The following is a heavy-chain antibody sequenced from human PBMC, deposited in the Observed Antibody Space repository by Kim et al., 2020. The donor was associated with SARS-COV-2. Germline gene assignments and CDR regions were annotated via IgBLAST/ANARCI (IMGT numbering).Heavy chain of an antibody. J-gene: IGHJ4*02. D-gene: IGHD2-15*01. CDR2: INHSGST. Sequence: SETLSLTCAVYGGSFSGYYWSWIRQPPGKGLEWIGEINHSGSTNYNPSLKSRVTISVDTSKNQFSLKLSSVTAADTAVYYCARGRCSGGSCYTQTGYFDYWGQGTLVTVSS. CDR3: ARGRCSGGSCYTQTGYFDY. CDR1: GGSFSGYY. V-gene: IGHV4-34*01.